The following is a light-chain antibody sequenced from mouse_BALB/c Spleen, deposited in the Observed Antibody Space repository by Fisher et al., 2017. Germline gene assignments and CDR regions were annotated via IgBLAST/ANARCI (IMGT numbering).Light chain of an antibody. CDR2: DTS. CDR3: QQWSSNPPT. CDR1: SSISY. Sequence: IVLTQSPAIMSASPGEKVTMTCSASSSISYMHWYQQKSGTSPKRWIYDTSKLASGVPARFSGSGSGTSYSLTIGTMEAEDVATYYCQQWSSNPPTFGGGTKLEIK. J-gene: IGKJ2*01. V-gene: IGKV4-59*01.